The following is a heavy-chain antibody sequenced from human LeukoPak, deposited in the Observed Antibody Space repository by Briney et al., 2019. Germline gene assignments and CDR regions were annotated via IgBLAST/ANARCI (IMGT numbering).Heavy chain of an antibody. J-gene: IGHJ4*02. CDR3: ARSGADDYGDPISSYFDY. V-gene: IGHV4-34*01. CDR2: INQSGST. CDR1: GGSFSGYY. Sequence: MSSETLSLTCAVYGGSFSGYYWSWIRQPPGKGLEWIGEINQSGSTTYNPSLKSRVTMSVDTSKNQFSLKLSSVTAADTAVYYCARSGADDYGDPISSYFDYWGQGTLVTVSS. D-gene: IGHD4-17*01.